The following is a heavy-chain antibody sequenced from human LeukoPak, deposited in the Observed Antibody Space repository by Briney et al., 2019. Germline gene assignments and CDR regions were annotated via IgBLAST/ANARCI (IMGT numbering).Heavy chain of an antibody. Sequence: GGSLKLSCAASGXAFSSYSMKWVRQAPGKGLEWVSSISAGSSYIYYADSVKGRFTISRDNAKNSLYLQMNSLRVEDTAVYYCARDWGSGWYFDYWGQGTLVTVSS. CDR1: GXAFSSYS. J-gene: IGHJ4*02. V-gene: IGHV3-21*04. CDR2: ISAGSSYI. CDR3: ARDWGSGWYFDY. D-gene: IGHD6-19*01.